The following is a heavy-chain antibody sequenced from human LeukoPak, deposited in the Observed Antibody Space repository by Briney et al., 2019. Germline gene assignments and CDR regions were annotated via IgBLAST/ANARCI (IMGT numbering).Heavy chain of an antibody. CDR1: GGSISSGGYY. V-gene: IGHV4-61*08. Sequence: PSETLSLTCTVSGGSISSGGYYWSWIRQPPGKGLEWIGYIYYSGSTNYNPSLKSRVTISVDTSKNQFSLKLSSVTAADTAVYYCARLIRLTWVNWFDPWGQGTLVTVSS. CDR3: ARLIRLTWVNWFDP. J-gene: IGHJ5*02. CDR2: IYYSGST.